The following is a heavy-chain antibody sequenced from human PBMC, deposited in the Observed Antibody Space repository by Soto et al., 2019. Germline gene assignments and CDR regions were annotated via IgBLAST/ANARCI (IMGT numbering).Heavy chain of an antibody. J-gene: IGHJ4*02. CDR3: ARGPYLRFPVAGMAGIIQTVYYFDE. CDR2: INHSGST. CDR1: GGSFSGYS. V-gene: IGHV4-34*01. D-gene: IGHD6-19*01. Sequence: PSETLSPTGAVYGGSFSGYSWSWIRQPPGKGLEWIGEINHSGSTNYNPPLKSRVTISVATPTYEFSRMLGSVPAADTAVEYCARGPYLRFPVAGMAGIIQTVYYFDEGGKGTLVTVS.